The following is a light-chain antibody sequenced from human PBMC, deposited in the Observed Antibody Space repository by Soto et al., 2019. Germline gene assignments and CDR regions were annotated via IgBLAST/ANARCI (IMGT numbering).Light chain of an antibody. CDR3: QSYGTSLSGLYV. V-gene: IGLV1-40*01. CDR1: SSNIGAGRD. CDR2: DSN. Sequence: VLTQPRSVCGATGQRVVISRNGSSSNIGAGRDVHWYRQFPGEAPKFLISDSNHRPSGVPDRFSVSKSGASASLAITGLRAEDEGDYFCQSYGTSLSGLYVFGSGTKVTV. J-gene: IGLJ1*01.